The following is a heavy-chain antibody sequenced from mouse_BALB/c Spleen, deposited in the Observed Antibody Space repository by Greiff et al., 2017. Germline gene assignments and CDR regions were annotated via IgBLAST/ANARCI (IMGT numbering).Heavy chain of an antibody. Sequence: QVHVKQSGAELVRPGVSVKISCKGSGYTFTDYAMHWVKQSHAKSLEWIGVISTYYGDASYNQKFKGKATMTVDKSSSTAYMELTRLTSEDSAIYYCARGGYYGSSYVWYFDVWGAGTTVTVSS. J-gene: IGHJ1*01. V-gene: IGHV1S137*01. CDR2: ISTYYGDA. CDR1: GYTFTDYA. D-gene: IGHD1-1*01. CDR3: ARGGYYGSSYVWYFDV.